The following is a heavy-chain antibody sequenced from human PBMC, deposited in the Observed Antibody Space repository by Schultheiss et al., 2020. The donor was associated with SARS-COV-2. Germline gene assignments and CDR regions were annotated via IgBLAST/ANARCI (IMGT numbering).Heavy chain of an antibody. CDR2: IYYTGST. Sequence: SETLSLTCTVSGVSINSTSDFWGWIRQPPGKGLEWIGSIYYTGSTYYNPSLKSRVIISMDTSKNQFSLRLSSLTAADTAVYYCARRGDYWGQGTPVTVSS. J-gene: IGHJ4*02. CDR1: GVSINSTSDF. CDR3: ARRGDY. D-gene: IGHD3-10*01. V-gene: IGHV4-39*01.